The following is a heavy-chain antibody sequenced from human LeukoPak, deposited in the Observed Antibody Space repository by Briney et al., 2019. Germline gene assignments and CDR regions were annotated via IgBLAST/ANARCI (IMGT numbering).Heavy chain of an antibody. V-gene: IGHV3-7*01. J-gene: IGHJ4*02. CDR2: IKQDGSEK. CDR1: GFTFGTYW. Sequence: GGSLRLSCVASGFTFGTYWISWVRQAPGKGLEWVANIKQDGSEKYYVDSVKGRFTISRDNAKNSVYLQMNSLRAEDTAVYYCARQLGGSGSYWGQGTLVTVSS. D-gene: IGHD3-10*01. CDR3: ARQLGGSGSY.